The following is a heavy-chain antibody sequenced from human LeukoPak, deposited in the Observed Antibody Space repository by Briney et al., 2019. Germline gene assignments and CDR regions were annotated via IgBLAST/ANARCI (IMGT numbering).Heavy chain of an antibody. CDR1: GGTFSSYA. V-gene: IGHV1-69*04. D-gene: IGHD3-3*01. Sequence: GASVKVSCKASGGTFSSYAISWVRQAPGQGLEWMGRIIPILGIANYAQKFQGRVTITADESTSTAYMELSSLRSEDTAVYYCARGGRFLEWLVFDYWGQGTLVTVSS. CDR3: ARGGRFLEWLVFDY. CDR2: IIPILGIA. J-gene: IGHJ4*02.